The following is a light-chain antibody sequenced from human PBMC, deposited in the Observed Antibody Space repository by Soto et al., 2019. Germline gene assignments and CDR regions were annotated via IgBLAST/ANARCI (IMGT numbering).Light chain of an antibody. CDR2: NVS. CDR1: SSDVGGHNY. Sequence: QSALTQPDSVSGSPGQSITISCTGTSSDVGGHNYVSWYQQHPGKAPKLMIYNVSSRPSGVSNRFSGSKSGNTASLTISGLQADDEGHYYCSSFTSTNTVLFGGGTKLTVL. J-gene: IGLJ2*01. CDR3: SSFTSTNTVL. V-gene: IGLV2-14*01.